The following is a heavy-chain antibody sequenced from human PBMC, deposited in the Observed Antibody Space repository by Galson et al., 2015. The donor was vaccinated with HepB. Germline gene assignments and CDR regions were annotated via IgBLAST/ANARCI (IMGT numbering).Heavy chain of an antibody. CDR1: GFTFSDYY. Sequence: SLRLSCAASGFTFSDYYMSWIRQAPGKGLEWVANIKQDGSEKYYVDSVKGRFTISRDNAKNSLYLQMNSLRAEDTAVYYCAGDSSSWYYYYGMDVWGQGTTVTVSS. CDR2: IKQDGSEK. D-gene: IGHD6-13*01. J-gene: IGHJ6*02. CDR3: AGDSSSWYYYYGMDV. V-gene: IGHV3-7*03.